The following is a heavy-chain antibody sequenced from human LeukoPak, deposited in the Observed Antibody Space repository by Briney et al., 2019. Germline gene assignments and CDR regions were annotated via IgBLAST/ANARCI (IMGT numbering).Heavy chain of an antibody. CDR1: GGSISSGSYY. D-gene: IGHD3-3*01. Sequence: SETLSLTCTVSGGSISSGSYYWSWIRQPAGKGLEWIGRIYTSGSTNYNPSLKSRVTISVDTSKNQFSLKLSSVTAADTAVYYCARSRQPTIFGVVIVGAFDIWGQGTMVTVSS. CDR2: IYTSGST. J-gene: IGHJ3*02. V-gene: IGHV4-61*02. CDR3: ARSRQPTIFGVVIVGAFDI.